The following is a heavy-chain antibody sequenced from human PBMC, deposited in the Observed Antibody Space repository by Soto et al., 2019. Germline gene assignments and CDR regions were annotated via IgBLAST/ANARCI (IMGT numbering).Heavy chain of an antibody. V-gene: IGHV1-69*13. CDR2: IIPIFGTA. J-gene: IGHJ4*02. CDR1: GGTFSSYA. D-gene: IGHD5-18*01. Sequence: ASVKVSCKASGGTFSSYAISWVRQAPGQGLEWMGGIIPIFGTANYAQKFQGRVTITADESTSTAYMELSSLRSEDTAVYYCARGLFVDTAMVPFDYWGQGTLVTVSS. CDR3: ARGLFVDTAMVPFDY.